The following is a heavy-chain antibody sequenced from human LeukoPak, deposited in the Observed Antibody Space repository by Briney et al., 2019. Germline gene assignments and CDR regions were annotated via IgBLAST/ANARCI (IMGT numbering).Heavy chain of an antibody. Sequence: LSLTCTVSGGSISSSNYYWGWIRQPPGKGLEWVSSMSGIGGFVHYADSVKGRFTISRDNAKSSLYLQMNSLRAEDTAVYFCARDDYSDSPTYYNGMDVWGQGTAVTVSS. CDR2: MSGIGGFV. CDR1: GGSISSSN. J-gene: IGHJ6*02. D-gene: IGHD4/OR15-4a*01. V-gene: IGHV3-11*04. CDR3: ARDDYSDSPTYYNGMDV.